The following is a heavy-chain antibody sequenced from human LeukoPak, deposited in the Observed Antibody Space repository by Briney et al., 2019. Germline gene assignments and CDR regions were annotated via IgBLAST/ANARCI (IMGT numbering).Heavy chain of an antibody. J-gene: IGHJ4*02. CDR1: GFTFDDYA. V-gene: IGHV3-9*03. CDR2: ISWNSGSI. D-gene: IGHD5-12*01. Sequence: GGSLRLSCAASGFTFDDYAMHWVRQAPGKGLEWVSGISWNSGSIGYADSVKGRFTISRDNAKNSLYLQMNSLRAEDMALYYCAKDGGSGYEPGSFDYWGQGTPVTVSS. CDR3: AKDGGSGYEPGSFDY.